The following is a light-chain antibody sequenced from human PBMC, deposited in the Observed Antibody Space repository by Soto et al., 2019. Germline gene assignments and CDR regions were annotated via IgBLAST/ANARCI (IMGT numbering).Light chain of an antibody. J-gene: IGKJ2*01. CDR2: WES. V-gene: IGKV4-1*01. Sequence: DIVMTQSPDSLAVSLGERATINCKSRQSILYSSNNKNYLTWYQQKPGQPPKLLIYWESTRESGVPDRFSGSGCGTDFTLTISRLQAEDVAVYYCHQYYSSPYTFGQGTKREIK. CDR3: HQYYSSPYT. CDR1: QSILYSSNNKNY.